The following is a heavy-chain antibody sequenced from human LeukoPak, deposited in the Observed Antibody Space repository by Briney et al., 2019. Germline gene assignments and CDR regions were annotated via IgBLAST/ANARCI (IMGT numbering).Heavy chain of an antibody. V-gene: IGHV4-59*01. CDR1: GGSISSYY. D-gene: IGHD6-6*01. CDR3: ARDPSVGYFDL. CDR2: IYYSGST. Sequence: SETLSLTCTVSGGSISSYYWSWMRQPPGKGLEWSGYIYYSGSTNYNPSLKSRVTISVDTSKNQFSLKLSSVTAADTAVYYCARDPSVGYFDLWGRGTLVTVSS. J-gene: IGHJ2*01.